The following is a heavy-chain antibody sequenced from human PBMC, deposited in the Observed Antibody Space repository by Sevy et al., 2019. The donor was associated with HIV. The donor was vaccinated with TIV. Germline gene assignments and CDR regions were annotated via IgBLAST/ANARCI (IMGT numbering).Heavy chain of an antibody. CDR1: GFTFTTYG. Sequence: GGSLRLSCAASGFTFTTYGMHWVRQAPGKGLEWVAVISYDGSQTYYVDSVKGRFTISRDNSKNTLYQQMDSLRPEDTAVYYCARSFSMVRGVAERVFDCWGQGTLVTVSS. J-gene: IGHJ5*01. V-gene: IGHV3-30*03. CDR3: ARSFSMVRGVAERVFDC. CDR2: ISYDGSQT. D-gene: IGHD3-10*01.